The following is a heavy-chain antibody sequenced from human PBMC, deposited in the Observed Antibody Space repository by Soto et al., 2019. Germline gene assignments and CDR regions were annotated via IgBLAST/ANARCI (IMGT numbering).Heavy chain of an antibody. V-gene: IGHV4-59*01. CDR2: IYYSGST. J-gene: IGHJ6*03. Sequence: SETLSLTCTVSGGSISSYYWSWIRQPPGKGLEWIGYIYYSGSTNYNPSLKSRVTISVDTSKNQFSLKLSSVTAADTAVYYCARAITIFGVVIIPRNYYYYMDVWGKGTTVTVSS. CDR1: GGSISSYY. D-gene: IGHD3-3*01. CDR3: ARAITIFGVVIIPRNYYYYMDV.